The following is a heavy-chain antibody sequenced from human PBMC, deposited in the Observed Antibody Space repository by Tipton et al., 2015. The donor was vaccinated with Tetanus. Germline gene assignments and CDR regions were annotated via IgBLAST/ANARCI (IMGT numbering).Heavy chain of an antibody. D-gene: IGHD3-3*01. Sequence: TLSLTCTVSGGSISSGGYYWSWIRQHPGKGLEWIGYIYYSGSTYYNPSLKSRVTISVDTSKNQFSLKLSSVTAADPAVYYCARETGQLRFDPWGQGTLVTVSS. CDR3: ARETGQLRFDP. CDR2: IYYSGST. CDR1: GGSISSGGYY. V-gene: IGHV4-31*03. J-gene: IGHJ5*02.